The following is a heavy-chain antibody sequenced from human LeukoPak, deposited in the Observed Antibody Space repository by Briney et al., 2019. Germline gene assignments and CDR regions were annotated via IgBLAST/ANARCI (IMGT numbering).Heavy chain of an antibody. D-gene: IGHD3-3*01. CDR2: INHSGST. J-gene: IGHJ4*02. CDR1: GGSISSYY. V-gene: IGHV4-34*01. Sequence: PSETLSLTCSVSGGSISSYYWSWIRQPPGQGQERIGEINHSGSTNYNPSLNLQVTISVDTSKNQYSLKLSSVTAADTAVYYCARHSTFFGVVIIKGRVLAPFDYWGQGTLVTVSS. CDR3: ARHSTFFGVVIIKGRVLAPFDY.